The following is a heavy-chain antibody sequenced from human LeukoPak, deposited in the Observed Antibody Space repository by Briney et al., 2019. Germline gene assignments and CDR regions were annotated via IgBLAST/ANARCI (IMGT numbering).Heavy chain of an antibody. V-gene: IGHV3-23*01. Sequence: GGTLRLSCAASGFTFSSYGMSWVRQAPGKGLEWVSAISGSGGSTYYADSVKGRFTISRDNSKNTLYLQMNSLRAEDTAVYYCAKDSKARIAAAFDYWGQGTLVTVSS. D-gene: IGHD6-13*01. CDR1: GFTFSSYG. CDR2: ISGSGGST. J-gene: IGHJ4*02. CDR3: AKDSKARIAAAFDY.